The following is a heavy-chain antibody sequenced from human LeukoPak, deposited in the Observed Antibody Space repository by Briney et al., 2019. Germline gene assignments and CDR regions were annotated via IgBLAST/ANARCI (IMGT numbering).Heavy chain of an antibody. J-gene: IGHJ3*02. CDR1: GIPFSDYY. CDR3: ARDLEAFDI. CDR2: FYVGGAT. V-gene: IGHV3-66*01. Sequence: GGSLRLSCVVSGIPFSDYYMNWIRQAPGKGLEWVSVFYVGGATYYADSVKGRFTISRDNSENTLFLQMNSLRAEDTAVYYCARDLEAFDIWGQGTMVTVSS.